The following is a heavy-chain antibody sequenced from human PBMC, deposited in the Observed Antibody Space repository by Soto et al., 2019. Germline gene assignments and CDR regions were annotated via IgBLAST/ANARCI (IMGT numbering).Heavy chain of an antibody. V-gene: IGHV1-18*01. D-gene: IGHD3-22*01. CDR3: ARDFYYSDSSGYPGD. CDR1: GYTFTSYG. CDR2: ISAYNGNT. J-gene: IGHJ4*02. Sequence: ASGKVSCKASGYTFTSYGISWVRQAPGQGLEWMGWISAYNGNTNYAQKLQGRVTMATDTSTSTAYMELRSLRSDDTAVYYCARDFYYSDSSGYPGDWGQGTLVTVSS.